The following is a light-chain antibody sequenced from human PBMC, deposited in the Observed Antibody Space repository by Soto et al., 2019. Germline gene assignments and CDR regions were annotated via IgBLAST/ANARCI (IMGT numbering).Light chain of an antibody. CDR1: QSVSNY. J-gene: IGKJ5*01. Sequence: EIVLTQSPATLSLSPGERATLSCRASQSVSNYLACYHQNPGQPPRLLIYDSSNSATPIPPRCSGSGSGPDFSLTISSLEPEEFAAYYCYQRRDWPPITFGQGTRLEIK. CDR3: YQRRDWPPIT. CDR2: DSS. V-gene: IGKV3-11*01.